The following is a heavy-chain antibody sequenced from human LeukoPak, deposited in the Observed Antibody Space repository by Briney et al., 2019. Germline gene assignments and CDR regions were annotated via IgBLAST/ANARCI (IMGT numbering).Heavy chain of an antibody. CDR3: ARGLGDYYYYYYMDV. Sequence: ASVKVSCKASGYTFTSYYMHWVRQAPGQGLEWMGIINPSGGSTSYAQKFQGRVTMTRDMSTSTVYMELSSLRSEDTAVYYCARGLGDYYYYYYMDVWGKGTTVTASS. D-gene: IGHD3-9*01. CDR2: INPSGGST. CDR1: GYTFTSYY. V-gene: IGHV1-46*01. J-gene: IGHJ6*03.